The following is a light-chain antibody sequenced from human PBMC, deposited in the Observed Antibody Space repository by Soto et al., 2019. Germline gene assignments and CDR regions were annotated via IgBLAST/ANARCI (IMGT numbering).Light chain of an antibody. CDR1: STDVGDSNH. V-gene: IGLV2-14*01. J-gene: IGLJ1*01. Sequence: QSVLTQPASVSGSPGQSITISCTGTSTDVGDSNHVSWYQHHPGKAPKLIIYEVGYRPSGVSNRFSGSKSAYTASLTISGLQAEDEADYYCNSQTTSGIRVFGTGTKVTVL. CDR2: EVG. CDR3: NSQTTSGIRV.